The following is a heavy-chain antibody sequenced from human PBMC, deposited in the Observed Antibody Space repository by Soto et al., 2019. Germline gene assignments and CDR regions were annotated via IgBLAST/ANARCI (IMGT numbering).Heavy chain of an antibody. D-gene: IGHD1-1*01. CDR1: GFTFSNFG. J-gene: IGHJ4*02. V-gene: IGHV3-48*01. CDR3: ATSFITTIGTTA. CDR2: ISSSSTTI. Sequence: EVQLVESGGGLVQPGGSLRLSCEASGFTFSNFGINWVRQAPGKGLEWVSHISSSSTTIYYAESVKGRFTISRDNAKNSLYLQMSSLIGEDTAVYYCATSFITTIGTTAWGQGTLVTVSS.